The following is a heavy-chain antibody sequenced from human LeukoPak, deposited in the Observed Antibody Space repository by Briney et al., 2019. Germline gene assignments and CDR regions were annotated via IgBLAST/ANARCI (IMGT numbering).Heavy chain of an antibody. V-gene: IGHV3-74*01. CDR1: GFTFGTDW. Sequence: PGGALRLSCAASGFTFGTDWMNRVRQAPGKGLVWVSRINSDGSSISYADSVKGRFTISRDNAKNTLYLQMNSLRAEDTAVYYCGGGGYLLDYWGQGTLVTVSS. CDR3: GGGGYLLDY. J-gene: IGHJ4*02. CDR2: INSDGSSI. D-gene: IGHD1-26*01.